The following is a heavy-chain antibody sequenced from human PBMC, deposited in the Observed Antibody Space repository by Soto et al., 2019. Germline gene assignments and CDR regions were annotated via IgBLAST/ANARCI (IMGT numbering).Heavy chain of an antibody. Sequence: PSETLSLTCTVSGGSVSSGSYYWSWIRQPPGKGLEWIGYIYYSVSTNYNPSLKSRVTISVDTSKNQFSLKLSSVTAADTAVYYCARGIGVNPYFDYWGQGTLVTVSS. CDR1: GGSVSSGSYY. V-gene: IGHV4-61*01. CDR3: ARGIGVNPYFDY. CDR2: IYYSVST. J-gene: IGHJ4*02. D-gene: IGHD3-10*01.